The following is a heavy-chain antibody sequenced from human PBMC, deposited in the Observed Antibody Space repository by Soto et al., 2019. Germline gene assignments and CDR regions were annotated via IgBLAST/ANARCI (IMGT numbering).Heavy chain of an antibody. CDR2: IYPGDSDT. D-gene: IGHD6-19*01. J-gene: IGHJ6*02. CDR1: GYSFTSYW. Sequence: GESLKISCKGSGYSFTSYWIGWVRQMLGKGLEWMGIIYPGDSDTRYSPSFQGQVTISADKSISTAYLQWSSLKASDTAMYYCARHNIGSGWYGGASTGPLKVYYYGMDVWGQGTTVTVSS. V-gene: IGHV5-51*01. CDR3: ARHNIGSGWYGGASTGPLKVYYYGMDV.